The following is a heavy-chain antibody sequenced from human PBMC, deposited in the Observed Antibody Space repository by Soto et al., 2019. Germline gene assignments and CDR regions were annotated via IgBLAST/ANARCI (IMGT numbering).Heavy chain of an antibody. CDR3: ARITYCGGDCYRGFDP. D-gene: IGHD2-21*02. J-gene: IGHJ5*02. CDR2: IYHGST. V-gene: IGHV4-30-2*01. Sequence: PSETLSLTCTASGGSISSGGYSWSWIRQPPGKGLEWIGYIYHGSTYYNPSLKSRVTISVDRSKNQFSLKLSSVTAADTAVYYCARITYCGGDCYRGFDPWGQGTLVTVSS. CDR1: GGSISSGGYS.